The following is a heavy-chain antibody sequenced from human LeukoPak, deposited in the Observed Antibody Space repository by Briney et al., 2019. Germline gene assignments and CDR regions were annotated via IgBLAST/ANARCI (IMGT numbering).Heavy chain of an antibody. CDR2: ISHSATT. D-gene: IGHD3-10*01. J-gene: IGHJ6*03. V-gene: IGHV4-38-2*02. Sequence: KSSETLSLTCTVSGYSITTGYYWGWLRQSPGTGLEWIGSISHSATTYYNPSLTSRVTIFLDTSKNQFSLKLTSVTAADTAAYYCARVPGSAYHYMDVWGKGTMVTVSS. CDR1: GYSITTGYY. CDR3: ARVPGSAYHYMDV.